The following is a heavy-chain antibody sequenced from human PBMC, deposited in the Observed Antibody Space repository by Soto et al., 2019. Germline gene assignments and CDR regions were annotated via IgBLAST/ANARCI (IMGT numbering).Heavy chain of an antibody. CDR3: TRYGTIFLEWTYGMDV. Sequence: GGSLRLSCTASGFTFGDYAMSWVRQAPGKWLEWVGFIRSKAYGGTTEYAASVKGRFTISRDDSKSIAYLQMNSLKTEDTAVYYCTRYGTIFLEWTYGMDVWGQGTTVTVSS. CDR1: GFTFGDYA. D-gene: IGHD3-3*01. V-gene: IGHV3-49*04. J-gene: IGHJ6*02. CDR2: IRSKAYGGTT.